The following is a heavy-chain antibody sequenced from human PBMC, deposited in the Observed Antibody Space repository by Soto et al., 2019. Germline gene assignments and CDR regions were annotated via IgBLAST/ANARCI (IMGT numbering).Heavy chain of an antibody. CDR3: ARDHRWYYYDSSGSQGFDP. D-gene: IGHD3-22*01. J-gene: IGHJ5*02. V-gene: IGHV1-3*01. CDR1: GYTFTSYA. Sequence: ASVKVSCKASGYTFTSYAMHWVRQAPGQRLEWMGWINAGNGNTKYSQKFQGRVTITRDTSASTAYMELSSLRSEDTAVYYCARDHRWYYYDSSGSQGFDPWGQGTLVTVSS. CDR2: INAGNGNT.